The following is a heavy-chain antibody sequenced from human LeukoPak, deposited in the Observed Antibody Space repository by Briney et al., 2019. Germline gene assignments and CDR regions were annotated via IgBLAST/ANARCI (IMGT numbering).Heavy chain of an antibody. V-gene: IGHV4-59*08. CDR3: ARHWRQFGDFSHFDY. J-gene: IGHJ4*02. CDR2: ISYSGST. CDR1: GVSISTYS. Sequence: PSEALSLTCSVSGVSISTYSCSWIRQPPGKGLEWIASISYSGSTNYNPSLKSRVTISVDTSKEHFSLKLSSVTAADTAVYYCARHWRQFGDFSHFDYWGQGTLVTVSS. D-gene: IGHD3-10*01.